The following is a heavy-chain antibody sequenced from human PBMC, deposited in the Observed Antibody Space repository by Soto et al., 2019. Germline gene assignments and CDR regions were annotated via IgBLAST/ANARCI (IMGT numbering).Heavy chain of an antibody. J-gene: IGHJ6*03. CDR3: ARDRITMVRGKDYYYMDV. D-gene: IGHD3-10*01. CDR2: IDPSDSYT. CDR1: GYSFTSYW. V-gene: IGHV5-10-1*01. Sequence: PGESLKISCKGSGYSFTSYWTSWLRQMPGKGLEWMGRIDPSDSYTNYSPSFQGHVTISADKSISTAYMELSSLRSEDTAVYYFARDRITMVRGKDYYYMDVWGKGTTVTVSS.